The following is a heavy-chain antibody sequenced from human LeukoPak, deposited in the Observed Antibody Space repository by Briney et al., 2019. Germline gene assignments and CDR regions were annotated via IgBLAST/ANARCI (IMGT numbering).Heavy chain of an antibody. V-gene: IGHV1-3*01. CDR2: INVGNGDT. CDR3: ASPFVYYYDSSGYYYNNAFDI. Sequence: ASVKVSCKASGYTFTNYVMHWVRRAPGQRPEWMGWINVGNGDTKYSQKFQGRVTIARDTSASTAYMELSSLRSEDTAVYYCASPFVYYYDSSGYYYNNAFDIWGQGTMVTVSS. J-gene: IGHJ3*02. D-gene: IGHD3-22*01. CDR1: GYTFTNYV.